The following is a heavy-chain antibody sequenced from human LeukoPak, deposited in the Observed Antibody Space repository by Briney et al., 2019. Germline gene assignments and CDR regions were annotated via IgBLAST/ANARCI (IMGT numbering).Heavy chain of an antibody. V-gene: IGHV3-74*01. CDR3: AKGALKGSYGSYYFDY. J-gene: IGHJ4*02. CDR2: INSDGSST. D-gene: IGHD5-18*01. Sequence: GGSLRLSCAASGFTFSSYWMHWVRQAPGKGLVWVSRINSDGSSTSYADSVKGRFTISRDNAKNTLYLQMNSLRAEDTAVYYCAKGALKGSYGSYYFDYWGQGTLVTVSS. CDR1: GFTFSSYW.